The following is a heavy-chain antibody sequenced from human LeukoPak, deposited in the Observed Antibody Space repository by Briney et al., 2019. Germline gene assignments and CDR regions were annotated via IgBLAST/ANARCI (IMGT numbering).Heavy chain of an antibody. CDR3: ARKLDAFDI. D-gene: IGHD6-6*01. Sequence: SETLSLTCTVSGGSISSSSYYWRRIRQPPGKGLEWIGSIYYSGSTYYNPSLKSRVTISVDTSKNQFSLNLSSVTAADTAVYYCARKLDAFDIWGQGTMVTVSS. V-gene: IGHV4-39*01. J-gene: IGHJ3*02. CDR2: IYYSGST. CDR1: GGSISSSSYY.